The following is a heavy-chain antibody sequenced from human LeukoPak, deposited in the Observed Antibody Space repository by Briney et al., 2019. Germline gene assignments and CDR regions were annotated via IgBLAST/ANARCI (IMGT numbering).Heavy chain of an antibody. V-gene: IGHV4-39*07. Sequence: SETLSLTCTVPGGSISSSSYYWGWIRQPPGKGLEWIGSIYYSGSTYYNPSLKSRVTISVDTSKNQFSLKLSSVTAADTAVYYCARDPGYDILTGYLGTRNWFDPWGQGTLVTVSS. J-gene: IGHJ5*02. CDR1: GGSISSSSYY. CDR2: IYYSGST. D-gene: IGHD3-9*01. CDR3: ARDPGYDILTGYLGTRNWFDP.